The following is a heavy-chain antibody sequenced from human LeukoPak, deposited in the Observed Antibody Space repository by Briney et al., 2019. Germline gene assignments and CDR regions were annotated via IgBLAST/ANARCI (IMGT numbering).Heavy chain of an antibody. CDR1: GGSISSSPFF. CDR2: IYYCGST. Sequence: SYTLSLPRLVSGGSISSSPFFWRWIRPPPGKGLEGIGSIYYCGSTYYNPSLKSRVTISVDTSKTQFSLKLSSVTAADTAVYYCARLSNWYGVYWGQGTLVTVSS. D-gene: IGHD6-13*01. J-gene: IGHJ4*02. CDR3: ARLSNWYGVY. V-gene: IGHV4-39*01.